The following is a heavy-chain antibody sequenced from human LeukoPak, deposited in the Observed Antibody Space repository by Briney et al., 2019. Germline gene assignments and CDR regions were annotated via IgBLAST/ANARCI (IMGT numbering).Heavy chain of an antibody. Sequence: GGSLRLSCAASGFTSSDYYMTWIRQAPGKGLEWISYISGSGTTKYYAESVKGRFTISRDNAKKSMYLEMNSLRVEDTAVYYCTRDRGYSSGWGLDYWGQGTLVTVSS. D-gene: IGHD6-19*01. J-gene: IGHJ4*02. CDR3: TRDRGYSSGWGLDY. V-gene: IGHV3-11*01. CDR2: ISGSGTTK. CDR1: GFTSSDYY.